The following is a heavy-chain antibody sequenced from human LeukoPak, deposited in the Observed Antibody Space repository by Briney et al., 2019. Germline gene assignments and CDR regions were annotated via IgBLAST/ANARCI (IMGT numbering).Heavy chain of an antibody. D-gene: IGHD2-2*01. Sequence: GESLKISCKGSGYSFTTYWVGWVRQMPEKVLELMGIIYPGDSNTRYSPSFQGQVTISADKSISTAYLQWSSLKASDTAMYYCARGCSSTTCYHNFDYWGQGTLVTVSS. CDR1: GYSFTTYW. CDR3: ARGCSSTTCYHNFDY. V-gene: IGHV5-51*01. J-gene: IGHJ4*02. CDR2: IYPGDSNT.